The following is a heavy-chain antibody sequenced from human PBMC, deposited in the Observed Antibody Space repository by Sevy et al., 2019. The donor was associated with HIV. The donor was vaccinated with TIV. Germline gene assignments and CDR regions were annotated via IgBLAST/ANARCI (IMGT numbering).Heavy chain of an antibody. D-gene: IGHD3-3*01. CDR1: GFTFSSYG. CDR3: ARDGVVTYSQFDY. Sequence: GGSLRLSCAASGFTFSSYGMHWVRQAPGKGLGWVAVIWYDGSNKYYADSVKGRFTISRDNSKNTLYLQMNSLRAEDTAVYYCARDGVVTYSQFDYWGQGTLVTVSS. V-gene: IGHV3-33*01. CDR2: IWYDGSNK. J-gene: IGHJ4*02.